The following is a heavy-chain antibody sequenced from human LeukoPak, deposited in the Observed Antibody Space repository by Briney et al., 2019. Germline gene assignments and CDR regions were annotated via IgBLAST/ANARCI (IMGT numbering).Heavy chain of an antibody. D-gene: IGHD3-22*01. CDR2: ISGSSSTI. J-gene: IGHJ4*02. CDR3: ARGSTYYDSSGQIPFDY. V-gene: IGHV3-48*01. Sequence: GGSLRLSCAASGFTFSSYSMNWVRQAPGKGLEWGSYISGSSSTIYHADSVKGRFTISRDNGKDTLYLQMNSLRAEDTAVYYCARGSTYYDSSGQIPFDYWGQGTLVTVSS. CDR1: GFTFSSYS.